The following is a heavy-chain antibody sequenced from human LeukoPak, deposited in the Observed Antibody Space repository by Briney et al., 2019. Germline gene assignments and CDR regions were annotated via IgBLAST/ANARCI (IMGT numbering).Heavy chain of an antibody. CDR1: GFTFSGYN. V-gene: IGHV3-23*01. CDR3: AKDLAPYGDLEGFDY. Sequence: GGSLRLSCVASGFTFSGYNMHWVRQAPGKGLEWVSGISGSGGSTYYADSAKGRFSISRDNSKNTLYLQMNSLRAEDTAVYHCAKDLAPYGDLEGFDYWGQGTLVTVSS. CDR2: ISGSGGST. D-gene: IGHD4-17*01. J-gene: IGHJ4*02.